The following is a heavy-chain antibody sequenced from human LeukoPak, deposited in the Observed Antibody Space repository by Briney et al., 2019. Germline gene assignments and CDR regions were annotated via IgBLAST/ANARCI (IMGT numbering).Heavy chain of an antibody. CDR1: GFTFSSYG. CDR3: AKGTRDYYYYGMDV. Sequence: GGSLRLSCAASGFTFSSYGMHWVRQALGKGLEWVAVISYDGSNKYYADSVKGRFTISRDNSKNTLYLQMNSLRAEDTAVYYCAKGTRDYYYYGMDVWGQGTTVTVSS. V-gene: IGHV3-30*18. J-gene: IGHJ6*02. CDR2: ISYDGSNK.